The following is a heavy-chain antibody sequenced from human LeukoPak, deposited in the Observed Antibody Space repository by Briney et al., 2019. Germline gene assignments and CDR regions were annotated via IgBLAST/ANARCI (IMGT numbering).Heavy chain of an antibody. V-gene: IGHV3-11*01. D-gene: IGHD1-14*01. CDR2: ITATGSTT. CDR1: GFSLTDYY. CDR3: ARRTLITPGGFDY. Sequence: GGSLRLSCAASGFSLTDYYVTWIRQVPGKGLEWVSYITATGSTTYYADSLKGRFTISRDTARSFVYLQMHSLRADDTAVYYCARRTLITPGGFDYWGRGTLVSVSS. J-gene: IGHJ4*02.